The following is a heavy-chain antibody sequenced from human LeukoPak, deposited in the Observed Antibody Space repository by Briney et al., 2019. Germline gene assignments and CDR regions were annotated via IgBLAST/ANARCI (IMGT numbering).Heavy chain of an antibody. Sequence: SETLSLTCTVSGGSISSYYWSWIRQPPGKGLEWIGYIYYSGSTNYNPSLKSRVTISVDTSKNQFSLKLSSVTAADTAVYYCARDGYGSGSLPVYWGQGTLVTVSS. J-gene: IGHJ4*02. CDR3: ARDGYGSGSLPVY. CDR1: GGSISSYY. CDR2: IYYSGST. V-gene: IGHV4-59*01. D-gene: IGHD3-10*01.